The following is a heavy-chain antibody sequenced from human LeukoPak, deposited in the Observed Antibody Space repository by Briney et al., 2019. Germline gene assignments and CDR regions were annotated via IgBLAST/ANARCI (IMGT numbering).Heavy chain of an antibody. CDR2: IYYSGST. CDR3: ARQKEPYYYDSSGYPPAYFDY. D-gene: IGHD3-22*01. CDR1: GGSISSYY. V-gene: IGHV4-59*08. Sequence: PSETLSLTCIVSGGSISSYYWSWIRQPPGKGLEWIGYIYYSGSTNYNPSLKSRVTISVDTSKNQFSLKLSSVTAADTAVYYCARQKEPYYYDSSGYPPAYFDYWGQGTLVTVSS. J-gene: IGHJ4*02.